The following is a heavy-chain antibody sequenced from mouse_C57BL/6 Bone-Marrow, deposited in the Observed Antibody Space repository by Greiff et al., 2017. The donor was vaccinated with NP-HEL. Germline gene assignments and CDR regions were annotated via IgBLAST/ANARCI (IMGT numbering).Heavy chain of an antibody. Sequence: VQLQQSGPELVKPGASVKISCKASGYTFTDYYMNWVKQSHGKSLEWIGDINPNNGGTSYNQKFKGKATLTVDKSSSTAYMELRSLTSEDSAVYYCARGYSSGYDAMDYWGQGTSVTVSS. CDR1: GYTFTDYY. CDR2: INPNNGGT. CDR3: ARGYSSGYDAMDY. J-gene: IGHJ4*01. D-gene: IGHD3-2*02. V-gene: IGHV1-26*01.